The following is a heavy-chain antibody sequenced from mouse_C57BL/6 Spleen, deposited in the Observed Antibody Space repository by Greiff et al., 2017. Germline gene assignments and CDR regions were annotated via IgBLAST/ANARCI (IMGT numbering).Heavy chain of an antibody. J-gene: IGHJ4*01. Sequence: EVKVVDSGGGLVKPGGSLKLSCAASGFTFSDYGMHWVRQAPEKGLEWVAYISSGSSTIYYADTVKGRFTISRDNAKNTLFLQMTSLRSEDTAMYYCARRTYDHDVGYAMDYWGQGTSVTVSS. CDR2: ISSGSSTI. CDR1: GFTFSDYG. D-gene: IGHD2-4*01. CDR3: ARRTYDHDVGYAMDY. V-gene: IGHV5-17*01.